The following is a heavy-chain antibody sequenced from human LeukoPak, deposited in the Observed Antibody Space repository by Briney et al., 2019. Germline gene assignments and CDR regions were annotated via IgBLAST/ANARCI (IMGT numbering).Heavy chain of an antibody. J-gene: IGHJ4*02. CDR3: ARDSLIAAAGTGDY. CDR1: GGSISSSSYY. D-gene: IGHD6-13*01. V-gene: IGHV4-39*07. Sequence: SETLSLTCTVSGGSISSSSYYWGWIRQPPGKGLEWIGSIYHSGSTYYNPSLKSRVTISVDRSKNQFSLKLSSVTAADTAVYYCARDSLIAAAGTGDYWGQGTLVTVSS. CDR2: IYHSGST.